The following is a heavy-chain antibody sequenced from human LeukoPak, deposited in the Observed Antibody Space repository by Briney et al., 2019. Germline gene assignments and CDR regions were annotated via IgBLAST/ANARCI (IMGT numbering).Heavy chain of an antibody. Sequence: GGSLRLSCATSVFTFNNYAMHWVRQAPGKGLEWVAGTDGTGGSTYYGDSVRGRFAISRDNSKNTLYLQMSSLRAGDTALYLCAKDRANWGHNFDYWGQGVLVTVSS. V-gene: IGHV3-23*01. J-gene: IGHJ4*02. CDR1: VFTFNNYA. CDR2: TDGTGGST. CDR3: AKDRANWGHNFDY. D-gene: IGHD7-27*01.